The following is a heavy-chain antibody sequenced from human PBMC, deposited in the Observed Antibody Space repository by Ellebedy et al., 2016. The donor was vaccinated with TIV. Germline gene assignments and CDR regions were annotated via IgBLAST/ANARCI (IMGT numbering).Heavy chain of an antibody. CDR2: IYYSGST. V-gene: IGHV4-31*03. Sequence: MPSETLSLTCTVSGGSISSGGYYWSWIRQHPGKGLEWIGYIYYSGSTYYNPSLKSRVTISVDTSKNQFSLKLSSVTAADTAVYYCAYSSGGDAFDIWGQGTMVTVSS. D-gene: IGHD2-15*01. CDR1: GGSISSGGYY. J-gene: IGHJ3*02. CDR3: AYSSGGDAFDI.